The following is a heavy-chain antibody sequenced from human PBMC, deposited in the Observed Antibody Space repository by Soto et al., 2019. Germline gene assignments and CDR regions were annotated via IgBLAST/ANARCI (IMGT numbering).Heavy chain of an antibody. J-gene: IGHJ5*02. V-gene: IGHV4-31*03. CDR3: ARSIDP. CDR1: GGSISSGGYY. Sequence: QVQLQESGPGLVKPSQTLSLTSTASGGSISSGGYYWSLIRQHPGKGLEWTGSIYYSGSTYYNPSLKSRVTISVDPSKNHFSLKLSSVTAADTAVYYCARSIDPWGQGTLVTVSS. CDR2: IYYSGST.